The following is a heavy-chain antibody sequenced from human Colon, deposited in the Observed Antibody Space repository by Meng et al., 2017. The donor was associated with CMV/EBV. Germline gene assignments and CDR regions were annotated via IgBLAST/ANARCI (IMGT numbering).Heavy chain of an antibody. D-gene: IGHD3-16*01. CDR1: GFTVSTSY. Sequence: GESLKISCSASGFTVSTSYMSWVRQPPGKGLEWVALIYSGGPTAHADSVEGRFTISRDNSKNILYLQMDSLTKEDSGIYYCGRNSRLLGGNDIWGQGMSVTVSS. CDR3: GRNSRLLGGNDI. CDR2: IYSGGPT. V-gene: IGHV3-66*02. J-gene: IGHJ4*02.